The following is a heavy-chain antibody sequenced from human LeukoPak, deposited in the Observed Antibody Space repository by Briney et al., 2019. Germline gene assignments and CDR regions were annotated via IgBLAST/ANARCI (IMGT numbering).Heavy chain of an antibody. D-gene: IGHD4-17*01. CDR2: INHSGST. Sequence: PSETLSLTCAVYGGSFSGYYWSWIRQPPGKGLEWIGEINHSGSTNYNPSLKSRVTISVDTSKNQFSLKLSSVTAADTAVYYRARRSTTVTRNSRFQFDYWGQGTLVTVSS. J-gene: IGHJ4*02. CDR1: GGSFSGYY. CDR3: ARRSTTVTRNSRFQFDY. V-gene: IGHV4-34*01.